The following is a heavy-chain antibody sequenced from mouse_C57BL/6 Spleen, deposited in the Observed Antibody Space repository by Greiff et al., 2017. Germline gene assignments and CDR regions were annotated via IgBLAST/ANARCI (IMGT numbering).Heavy chain of an antibody. J-gene: IGHJ1*03. D-gene: IGHD1-1*01. CDR1: GYTFTTYP. CDR2: FHPYNDDP. CDR3: ARGGIITTVVAPGYFDV. V-gene: IGHV1-47*01. Sequence: QVQLQQSGAELVKPGPSVKMSCKASGYTFTTYPIAWLKQKHGKSLEWIGNFHPYNDDPNYIEKFKGKANLTVTKSSRTVYWELSRLTSDDSAVYYCARGGIITTVVAPGYFDVWGTGTTVTVSS.